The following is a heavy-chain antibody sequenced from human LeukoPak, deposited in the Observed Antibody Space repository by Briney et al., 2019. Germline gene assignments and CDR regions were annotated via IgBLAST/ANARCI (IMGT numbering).Heavy chain of an antibody. CDR2: IYSGGST. CDR3: AKSSYYDILTGDVDY. D-gene: IGHD3-9*01. V-gene: IGHV3-66*01. Sequence: PGGSLRLSCAASGFTVSSNYMSWVRQAPGKGLEWVSVIYSGGSTYYADSVKGRFTISRDNSKNTLYLQMNSLRAEDTAVYYCAKSSYYDILTGDVDYWGQGTLVTVSS. CDR1: GFTVSSNY. J-gene: IGHJ4*02.